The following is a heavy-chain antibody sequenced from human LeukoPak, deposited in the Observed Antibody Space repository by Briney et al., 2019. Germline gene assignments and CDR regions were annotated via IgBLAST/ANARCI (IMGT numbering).Heavy chain of an antibody. J-gene: IGHJ4*02. Sequence: GGSLRLSCAASGFTVSSNYMSWVRQAPGKGLEWVSVIYSGGSTYYADSVKVRFTISRDNSKNTLYLQMNSLRAEDTAVYYCARDSSGYYLYWGQGTLVTVSS. D-gene: IGHD3-22*01. CDR3: ARDSSGYYLY. V-gene: IGHV3-53*01. CDR2: IYSGGST. CDR1: GFTVSSNY.